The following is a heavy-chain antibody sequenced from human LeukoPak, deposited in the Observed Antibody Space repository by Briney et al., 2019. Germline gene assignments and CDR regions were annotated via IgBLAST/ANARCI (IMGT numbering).Heavy chain of an antibody. V-gene: IGHV3-23*01. CDR3: AREIVWFGDYYYYYYMDV. D-gene: IGHD3-10*01. J-gene: IGHJ6*03. CDR2: ISGSGGST. Sequence: QPGGSLRLSCAASGFTFSSYGMSWVRQAPGKGLEWVSAISGSGGSTYYADSVKGRFTISRDNSKNTLYLQMNSLRAEDTAVYYCAREIVWFGDYYYYYYMDVWGKGTTVTISS. CDR1: GFTFSSYG.